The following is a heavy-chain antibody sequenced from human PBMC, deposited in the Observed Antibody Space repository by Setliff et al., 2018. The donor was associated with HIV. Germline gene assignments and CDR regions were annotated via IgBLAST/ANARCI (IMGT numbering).Heavy chain of an antibody. Sequence: SETLSLTCTVSGAPLTRGYYYWSWIRQPAGKGLEWIGRIYTTGSTNYNSSLQSRVTISADTSRNHFSLRLGPVTAADTAVYYCARLWAYYDSSGRTAFDIWGQGTMVTVSS. J-gene: IGHJ3*02. V-gene: IGHV4-61*02. CDR2: IYTTGST. D-gene: IGHD3-22*01. CDR3: ARLWAYYDSSGRTAFDI. CDR1: GAPLTRGYYY.